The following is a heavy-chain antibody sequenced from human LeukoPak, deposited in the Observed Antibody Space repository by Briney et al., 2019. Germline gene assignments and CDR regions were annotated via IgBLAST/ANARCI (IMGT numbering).Heavy chain of an antibody. CDR2: IYYSGTT. CDR1: GGSISSSSYY. J-gene: IGHJ4*02. D-gene: IGHD6-13*01. Sequence: SETLSLTCTVAGGSISSSSYYWGWIRQPPGKGLEWIGSIYYSGTTYYNPSLKSRVTISVDTSKNQFSLKLSSVTAADTAMYYCARRVIAAAGRFDYWGQGTLVTVST. V-gene: IGHV4-39*01. CDR3: ARRVIAAAGRFDY.